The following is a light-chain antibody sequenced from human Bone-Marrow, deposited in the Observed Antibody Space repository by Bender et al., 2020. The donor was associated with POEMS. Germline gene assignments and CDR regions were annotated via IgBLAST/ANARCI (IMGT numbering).Light chain of an antibody. CDR1: SSDVGGYNY. V-gene: IGLV2-14*01. CDR2: EVS. CDR3: SSYTSTSTPYV. J-gene: IGLJ1*01. Sequence: QSALTQPASVSGSPGQSITISCTGPSSDVGGYNYVSWYQQYPGKAPKLMIYEVSKRPSGISNRFSGSKSGDTASLTISGLQAEDEADYYCSSYTSTSTPYVFGTGTKVTVL.